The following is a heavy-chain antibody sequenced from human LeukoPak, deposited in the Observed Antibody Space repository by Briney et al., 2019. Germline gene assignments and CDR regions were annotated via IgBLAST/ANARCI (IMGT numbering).Heavy chain of an antibody. Sequence: GGSLRLSCAASGFNFNTYWMSWVRQAPGKGLEWISYISSSATTIYYADSVKGRFTISRDNAKNSLYLQMNSLRAEDTAVYYCATQGGEVDYWGQGTLVTVSS. CDR2: ISSSATTI. J-gene: IGHJ4*02. D-gene: IGHD3-16*01. CDR1: GFNFNTYW. V-gene: IGHV3-48*04. CDR3: ATQGGEVDY.